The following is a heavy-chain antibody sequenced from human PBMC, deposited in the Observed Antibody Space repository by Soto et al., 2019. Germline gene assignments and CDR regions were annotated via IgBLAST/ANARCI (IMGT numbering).Heavy chain of an antibody. V-gene: IGHV3-23*01. Sequence: PGGSLRLSCAASGFTFSSYAMSWVRQAPGKGLEWVSAISGSGGSTYYADSVKGRFTISRDNSKNTLYLRMNSLRAEDTAVYYCAKDRRRAFGGVIVTRFDYWGQGTLVTVS. J-gene: IGHJ4*02. CDR3: AKDRRRAFGGVIVTRFDY. CDR1: GFTFSSYA. D-gene: IGHD3-16*02. CDR2: ISGSGGST.